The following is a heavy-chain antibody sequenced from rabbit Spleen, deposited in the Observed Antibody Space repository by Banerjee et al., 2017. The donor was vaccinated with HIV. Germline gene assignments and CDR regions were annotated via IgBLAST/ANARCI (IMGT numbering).Heavy chain of an antibody. CDR1: GIDFSSDYY. D-gene: IGHD1-1*01. Sequence: QSLEESGGDLVKPGASLTLTCKASGIDFSSDYYIDWVRQAPGKGLEWIGCVYAGSSGSTYSATWAKGRFTCSKTSSTTVTLQMTSLTVADTATYFCARDLDGVIGWNFGWWGPGTLVTVS. CDR3: ARDLDGVIGWNFGW. CDR2: VYAGSSGST. V-gene: IGHV1S40*01. J-gene: IGHJ4*01.